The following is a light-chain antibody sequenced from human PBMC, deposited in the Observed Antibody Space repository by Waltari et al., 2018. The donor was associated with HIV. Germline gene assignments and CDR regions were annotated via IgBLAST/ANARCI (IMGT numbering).Light chain of an antibody. Sequence: QSVLTQPPSVSGAPGQRVTISCTGSSSNIGAGYDVHWYQQLPGTAPKLLIYGNSNRPSGVPDRFSGSKSGTSASLASTGLQAEDEAYYYCQSYDSSLSGSVFGGGTKLTVL. CDR1: SSNIGAGYD. J-gene: IGLJ3*02. CDR2: GNS. CDR3: QSYDSSLSGSV. V-gene: IGLV1-40*01.